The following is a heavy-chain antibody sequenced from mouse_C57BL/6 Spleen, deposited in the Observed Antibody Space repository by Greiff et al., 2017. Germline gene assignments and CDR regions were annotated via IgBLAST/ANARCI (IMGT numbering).Heavy chain of an antibody. CDR2: FHPYNDDT. V-gene: IGHV1-47*01. J-gene: IGHJ3*01. CDR3: ARRRGYGYEFAY. CDR1: GYTFTTYP. Sequence: QVQLKESGAELVKPGASVKMSCKASGYTFTTYPIEWMKQNHGKSLEWIGNFHPYNDDTKYNEQFKGKATLTVEKSSSTVYVELSRLTSDDSAVYYCARRRGYGYEFAYWGQGTLVTVSA. D-gene: IGHD2-2*01.